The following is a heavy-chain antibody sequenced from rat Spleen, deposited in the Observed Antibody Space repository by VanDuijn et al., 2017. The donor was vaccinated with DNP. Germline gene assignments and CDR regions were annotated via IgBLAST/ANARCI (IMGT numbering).Heavy chain of an antibody. V-gene: IGHV5-27*01. CDR3: ATDRGNNYVD. CDR1: GFTFSNYY. CDR2: ISPSGGST. J-gene: IGHJ2*01. D-gene: IGHD1-10*01. Sequence: EVQLVESGGGLVQPGRSLKLSCAASGFTFSNYYMAWVRQAPTKGLEWVASISPSGGSTYYPDSVKGRFTISRDNAKSTQYLQMDSLRSEDTATYYCATDRGNNYVDWGQGVMVTVSS.